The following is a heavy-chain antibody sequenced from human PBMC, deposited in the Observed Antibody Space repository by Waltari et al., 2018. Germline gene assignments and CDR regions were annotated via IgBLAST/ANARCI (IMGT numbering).Heavy chain of an antibody. D-gene: IGHD3-10*01. CDR1: GGSISSSSYY. J-gene: IGHJ4*02. CDR2: IYYIGST. Sequence: QLQLQESGPGLVKPSETLSLTCTVSGGSISSSSYYWGWIRQPPGKGLEWLGSIYYIGSTYYNPSLKSRVTISVDTSKNQFSLKLSSVTAADTAVYYCARSYYYGSGRPRSFDYWGQGTLVTVSS. CDR3: ARSYYYGSGRPRSFDY. V-gene: IGHV4-39*01.